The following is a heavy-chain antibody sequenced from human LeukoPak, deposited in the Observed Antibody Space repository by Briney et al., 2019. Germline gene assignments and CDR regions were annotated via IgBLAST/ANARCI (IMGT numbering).Heavy chain of an antibody. Sequence: PSETLSLTCAVYGGSFSGYYWSWIRQPPGKGLEWIGEINHSGSTNYNPSLTSRVTISVDTSKNQFSLKLSSVTAADTAVYYCARARGGKLLWFGGRYGMDVWGKGTTVTVSS. V-gene: IGHV4-34*01. CDR3: ARARGGKLLWFGGRYGMDV. CDR1: GGSFSGYY. CDR2: INHSGST. J-gene: IGHJ6*04. D-gene: IGHD3-10*01.